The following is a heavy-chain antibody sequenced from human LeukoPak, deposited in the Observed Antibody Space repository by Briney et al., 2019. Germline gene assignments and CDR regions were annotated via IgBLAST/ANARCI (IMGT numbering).Heavy chain of an antibody. CDR2: IIPIFGTA. J-gene: IGHJ4*02. CDR1: GGTFSSYA. V-gene: IGHV1-69*01. CDR3: ARGGGFGELLFH. Sequence: SMKVSCKASGGTFSSYAISWVRQAPGQGLEWMGGIIPIFGTANYAQKFQGRVTITADESTSTAYMELSSLRSEDTAVYYCARGGGFGELLFHWGQGTLVTVSS. D-gene: IGHD3-10*01.